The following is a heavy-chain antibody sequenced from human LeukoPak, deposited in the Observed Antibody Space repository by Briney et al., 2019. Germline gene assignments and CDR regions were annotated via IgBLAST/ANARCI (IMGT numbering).Heavy chain of an antibody. V-gene: IGHV3-48*02. Sequence: GGSLRLSCAASGFTFSSYSMNWVRQAPGKRLEWVSHITASGTAMFYADSVRGRFTISRDNAKNSLYLQMNSLRDEDTAVYYCASSGSYRFDYWGQGTLVTVSS. CDR3: ASSGSYRFDY. D-gene: IGHD1-26*01. J-gene: IGHJ4*02. CDR1: GFTFSSYS. CDR2: ITASGTAM.